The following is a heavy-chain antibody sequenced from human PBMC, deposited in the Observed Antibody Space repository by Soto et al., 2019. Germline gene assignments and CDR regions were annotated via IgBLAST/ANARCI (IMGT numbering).Heavy chain of an antibody. J-gene: IGHJ6*02. CDR3: ASRSSSSKYYYGMDV. D-gene: IGHD6-6*01. CDR1: GYSFTSYW. V-gene: IGHV5-10-1*01. Sequence: GESLKISCKGSGYSFTSYWISWVRQVPGKGLEWMGRIDPSDSYTNYSPSFQGHVTISADKSISTAYLQWSSLKASDTAMYYCASRSSSSKYYYGMDVWGQGTTVTVSS. CDR2: IDPSDSYT.